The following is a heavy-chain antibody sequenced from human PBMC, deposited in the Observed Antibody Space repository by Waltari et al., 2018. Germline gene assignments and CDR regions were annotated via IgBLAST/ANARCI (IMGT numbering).Heavy chain of an antibody. D-gene: IGHD3-3*01. V-gene: IGHV3-30-3*01. Sequence: QVQLVESGGGVVQPGRSLRLSCAASGFTFSSYAMHWVRQAPGKGLEWVAVISYDGSNKYYADSVKGRFTISRDNSKNTLYLQMNSLRAEDTAVYYCARAVGRGFLESYYFDYWGQGTLVTVSS. CDR1: GFTFSSYA. CDR3: ARAVGRGFLESYYFDY. J-gene: IGHJ4*02. CDR2: ISYDGSNK.